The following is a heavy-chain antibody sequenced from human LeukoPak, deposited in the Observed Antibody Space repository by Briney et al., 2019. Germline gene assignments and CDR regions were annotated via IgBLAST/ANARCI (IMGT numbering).Heavy chain of an antibody. Sequence: SETLSLTCTVSGGSISSGGYYWSWIRQHPGKGLEWIGYIYYSGSTYYNPSPKSRVTISVDTSKNQFSLKLSSVTAADTAVYYCASSVVAGPPGTQQLPASGWFDPWGQGTLVTVSS. CDR1: GGSISSGGYY. V-gene: IGHV4-31*03. CDR2: IYYSGST. CDR3: ASSVVAGPPGTQQLPASGWFDP. D-gene: IGHD6-19*01. J-gene: IGHJ5*02.